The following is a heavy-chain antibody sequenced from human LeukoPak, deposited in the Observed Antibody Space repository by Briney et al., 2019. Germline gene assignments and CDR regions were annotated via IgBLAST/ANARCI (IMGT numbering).Heavy chain of an antibody. D-gene: IGHD4-11*01. V-gene: IGHV3-21*01. CDR3: ARDKSKGYFQH. CDR2: ISSSSSYI. CDR1: GFTFSSYS. Sequence: GGSLRLSCAASGFTFSSYSMNWVRQAPGKGLEWVSSISSSSSYIYYADSVKGRFTISRDNAKNSLYLQMNSLRAEDTAVYYCARDKSKGYFQHWGQGTLVTVSS. J-gene: IGHJ1*01.